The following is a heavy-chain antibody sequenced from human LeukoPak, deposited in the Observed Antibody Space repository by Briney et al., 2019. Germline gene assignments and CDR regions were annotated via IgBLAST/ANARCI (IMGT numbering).Heavy chain of an antibody. V-gene: IGHV3-30*03. J-gene: IGHJ4*02. CDR1: GFTFSSYG. Sequence: GGSLRLSCAASGFTFSSYGMHWVRQAPGKGLEWVAVISYDGSNKYYADSVKGRFTISRGNAKNSLYLQMNSLRAEDTAVYYCARVAVAGLYFDYWGQGTLVTVSS. D-gene: IGHD6-19*01. CDR3: ARVAVAGLYFDY. CDR2: ISYDGSNK.